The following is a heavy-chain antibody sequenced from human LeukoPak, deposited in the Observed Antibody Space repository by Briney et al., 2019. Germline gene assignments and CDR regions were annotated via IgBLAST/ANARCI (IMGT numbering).Heavy chain of an antibody. CDR3: ARGVLNPYYYDSSGYHEDAFDI. J-gene: IGHJ3*02. D-gene: IGHD3-22*01. CDR1: GGSISSSSYY. Sequence: SETLSLTCTVSGGSISSSSYYWGWIRQPPGKGLEWIGSIYYSGSTYYNPSLKSRVTISVDTSKNQFSLKLSSVTAADTAVYYCARGVLNPYYYDSSGYHEDAFDIWGQGTMVTVSS. CDR2: IYYSGST. V-gene: IGHV4-39*07.